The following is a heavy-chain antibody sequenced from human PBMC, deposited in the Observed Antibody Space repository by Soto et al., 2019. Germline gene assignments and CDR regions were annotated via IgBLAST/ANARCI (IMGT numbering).Heavy chain of an antibody. CDR1: GFPFSSYG. J-gene: IGHJ4*02. D-gene: IGHD6-19*01. CDR2: ISYDGSNK. V-gene: IGHV3-30*18. CDR3: AKDAIGSGWPY. Sequence: GGSMRLSCAASGFPFSSYGMHWVRQAPGKGLEWVAVISYDGSNKYYADSVKGRFTISRDNSKNTLYLQMNSLRAEDTAVYYCAKDAIGSGWPYWGQGTLVTVSS.